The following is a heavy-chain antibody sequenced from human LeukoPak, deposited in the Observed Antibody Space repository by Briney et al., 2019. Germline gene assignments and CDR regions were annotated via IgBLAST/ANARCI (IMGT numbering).Heavy chain of an antibody. CDR2: ISTSNGNT. J-gene: IGHJ6*03. CDR1: GYTFRMYG. D-gene: IGHD4-23*01. CDR3: ARPGGIPPGNSYYPNMDV. V-gene: IGHV1-18*01. Sequence: ASVKVSGKASGYTFRMYGISWLRQAPGQGLEWMGWISTSNGNTNYAQNIPGRVGMTTDTSTTTVYMELRSLTSHDTAVYYCARPGGIPPGNSYYPNMDVWGQGTSVIVSS.